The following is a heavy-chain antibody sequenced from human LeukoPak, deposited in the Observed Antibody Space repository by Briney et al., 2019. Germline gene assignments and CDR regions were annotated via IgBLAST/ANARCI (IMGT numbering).Heavy chain of an antibody. D-gene: IGHD5-18*01. CDR2: IIPIFGTA. V-gene: IGHV1-69*01. J-gene: IGHJ3*01. CDR3: ARVAGARWIREDAFDL. Sequence: SVKVSCKASGGTFSSYASSRVRQAPGQGRDWMGGIIPIFGTANYAQKFQGRVTIPEDESTRQAYLEPTSLRSEDTAVYYCARVAGARWIREDAFDLWGQGTMVTVSS. CDR1: GGTFSSYA.